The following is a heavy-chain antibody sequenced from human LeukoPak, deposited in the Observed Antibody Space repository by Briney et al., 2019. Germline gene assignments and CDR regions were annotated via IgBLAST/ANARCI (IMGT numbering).Heavy chain of an antibody. V-gene: IGHV4-61*02. Sequence: SETLSLTCTVSGGSISSGSYYWSWIRQPAGKGLEWIGRIYTSGSTNYNPSLKSRFTISVDTSKNQFSLTAADTAVYYCARELGYCSSTSCLNWFHPWGQGTLVTVSS. CDR2: IYTSGST. CDR3: ARELGYCSSTSCLNWFHP. CDR1: GGSISSGSYY. D-gene: IGHD2-2*01. J-gene: IGHJ5*02.